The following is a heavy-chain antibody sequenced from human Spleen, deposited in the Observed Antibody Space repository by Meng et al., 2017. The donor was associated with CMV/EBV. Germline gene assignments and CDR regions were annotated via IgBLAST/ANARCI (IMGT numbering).Heavy chain of an antibody. V-gene: IGHV4-59*01. J-gene: IGHJ6*02. CDR3: ARLLTSGFPYYYGLDV. CDR2: IYSSGST. Sequence: SETLSLTCTVSGGSISRYYWAWIRQPPGKGLEWIGYIYSSGSTKYNPSLKSRVTFSVDTSKNHFSLKLTSVTAADTAVYFCARLLTSGFPYYYGLDVWGQGTTVTVSS. D-gene: IGHD2-2*01. CDR1: GGSISRYY.